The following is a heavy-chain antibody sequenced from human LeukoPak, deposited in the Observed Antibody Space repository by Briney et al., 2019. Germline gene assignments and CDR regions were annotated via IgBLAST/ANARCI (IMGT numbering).Heavy chain of an antibody. CDR3: VKESTSSGYYYAPDY. J-gene: IGHJ4*02. Sequence: GGSLRLSCAASGFTFSSYSMNWVRQAPGKGLEWVSAISSTGSNIYYADSVKGRFTMSRDNAKNSLYLQMNSLRAEDTAVYYCVKESTSSGYYYAPDYWGQGTLVTVS. V-gene: IGHV3-21*04. CDR2: ISSTGSNI. CDR1: GFTFSSYS. D-gene: IGHD3-22*01.